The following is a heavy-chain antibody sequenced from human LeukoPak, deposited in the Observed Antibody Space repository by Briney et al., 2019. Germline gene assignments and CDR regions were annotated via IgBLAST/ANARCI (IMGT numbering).Heavy chain of an antibody. D-gene: IGHD3-3*01. CDR1: GFTFRNAW. J-gene: IGHJ4*02. V-gene: IGHV3-15*01. Sequence: GGSLRLSCAASGFTFRNAWMSWVRQAPGKGLEWVGRIKKKTEGGTTDYAAPVKGRFTISRDNAKNSLFLQMSSLRAEDTGVYYCANFHGYFDPFGGWGQGTLVTVSS. CDR2: IKKKTEGGTT. CDR3: ANFHGYFDPFGG.